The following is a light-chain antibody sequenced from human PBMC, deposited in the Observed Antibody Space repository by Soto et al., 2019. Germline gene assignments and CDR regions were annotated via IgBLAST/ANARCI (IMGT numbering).Light chain of an antibody. CDR1: QSVNSNY. CDR3: QQYDRSRLT. CDR2: GAS. J-gene: IGKJ4*01. V-gene: IGKV3-20*01. Sequence: ELVFTQSPGTLSFSSGARATLSCRASQSVNSNYLPWYQQKPGLPPRLPIYGASSRATGIPDRFSGSGSGTAGTITLSRLEPEDGEVYDCQQYDRSRLTFGGGTKVDTK.